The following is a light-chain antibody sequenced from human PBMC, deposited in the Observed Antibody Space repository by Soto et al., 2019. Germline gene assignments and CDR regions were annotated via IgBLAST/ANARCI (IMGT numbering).Light chain of an antibody. CDR1: QSVPSKY. V-gene: IGKV3-20*01. Sequence: ELVLTQSPGTLSLSPGERATLSCRASQSVPSKYLAWYQQKPGQAPRLLIYSASNRATGISDRFSGSGSGTNFTLIISRLEHEDFSVYYCQQYGSSPPYSFGQGTRLEIK. J-gene: IGKJ2*03. CDR2: SAS. CDR3: QQYGSSPPYS.